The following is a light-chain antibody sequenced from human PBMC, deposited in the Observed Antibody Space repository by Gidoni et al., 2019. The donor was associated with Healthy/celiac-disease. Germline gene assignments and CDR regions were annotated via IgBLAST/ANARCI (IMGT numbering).Light chain of an antibody. CDR1: QGISSY. CDR3: QQYYSYPRT. V-gene: IGKV1-8*01. Sequence: AIRMTLSPSSFSASTGDRVTITCRASQGISSYLAWYQQKPGKAPKLLIYAASTLQSGVPSRFSGSGSGTDFTLTISCLQSEDFATYYWQQYYSYPRTFGQGTKVEIK. CDR2: AAS. J-gene: IGKJ1*01.